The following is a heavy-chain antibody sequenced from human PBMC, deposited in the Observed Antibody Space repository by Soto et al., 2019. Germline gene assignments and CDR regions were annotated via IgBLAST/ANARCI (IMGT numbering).Heavy chain of an antibody. CDR3: AREYHCSSTSCPPGY. CDR2: IIPIFGTA. Sequence: QVQLVQSGAEVKKPGSSVKVSCKASGGTFSSYAISWVRQAPGQGLEWMGGIIPIFGTANYAQKFQDRVTMTADESTSTAYMELSSLRSEDTAVYYCAREYHCSSTSCPPGYWGQGTLVTVSS. D-gene: IGHD2-2*01. V-gene: IGHV1-69*01. J-gene: IGHJ4*02. CDR1: GGTFSSYA.